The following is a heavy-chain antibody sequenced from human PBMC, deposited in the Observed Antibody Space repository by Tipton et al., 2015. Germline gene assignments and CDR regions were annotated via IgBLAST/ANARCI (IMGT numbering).Heavy chain of an antibody. V-gene: IGHV6-1*01. J-gene: IGHJ6*02. CDR1: GDSVSSNSAA. D-gene: IGHD5-24*01. CDR3: ARDLEHGMDV. Sequence: GLVKPSQTLSLTCAISGDSVSSNSAAWNWIRQSPSRGLEWLGNTYYRSKWYSDYAVSVKSRITTNSDTSKNQFSLQLNSVTAADTAVYYCARDLEHGMDVWGQVTPVTVSS. CDR2: TYYRSKWYS.